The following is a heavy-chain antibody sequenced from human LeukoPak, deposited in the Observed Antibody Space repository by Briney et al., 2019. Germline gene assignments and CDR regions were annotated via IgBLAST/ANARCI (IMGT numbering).Heavy chain of an antibody. CDR3: ARLSLTGPSTWGSFDY. V-gene: IGHV5-51*01. CDR1: GYSFTSYW. Sequence: GESLKISCQGSGYSFTSYWIGWVRQMPGKGLEWMGIIYPGDSDTRYSPSFQGQVTISADKSTSTAYLQWSSLKASDTAMYYCARLSLTGPSTWGSFDYWGQGTLVTVSS. D-gene: IGHD1-20*01. CDR2: IYPGDSDT. J-gene: IGHJ4*02.